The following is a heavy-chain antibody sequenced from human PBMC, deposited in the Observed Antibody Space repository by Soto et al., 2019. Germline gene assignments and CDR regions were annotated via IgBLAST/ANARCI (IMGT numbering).Heavy chain of an antibody. CDR3: VKDGGHYYDSSGYSPFDY. CDR2: ISSHGGST. J-gene: IGHJ4*02. Sequence: GGSLRLSCSTSGFSFSDYSMHWVRQAPGKGLECVSSISSHGGSTYYADSVKGRFTISRDDSKNTLFLQMSSLRPEDAAVYYCVKDGGHYYDSSGYSPFDYWGQGTLVTVSS. V-gene: IGHV3-64D*08. D-gene: IGHD3-22*01. CDR1: GFSFSDYS.